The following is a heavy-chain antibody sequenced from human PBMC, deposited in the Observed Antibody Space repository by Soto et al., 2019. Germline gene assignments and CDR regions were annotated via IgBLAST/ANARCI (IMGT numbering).Heavy chain of an antibody. CDR1: VYTFTSYD. D-gene: IGHD2-21*01. CDR2: MNPNSGNT. CDR3: ARLLASNYYYYGMDV. Sequence: QVQLVQSGAEVKKPGASVKVSCKASVYTFTSYDINWVRQATGQGLEWMGWMNPNSGNTGYAQKFQGRVTMTRNTSISTAYMELSSLRSEDTAVYYCARLLASNYYYYGMDVWGQGTTVTVSS. V-gene: IGHV1-8*01. J-gene: IGHJ6*02.